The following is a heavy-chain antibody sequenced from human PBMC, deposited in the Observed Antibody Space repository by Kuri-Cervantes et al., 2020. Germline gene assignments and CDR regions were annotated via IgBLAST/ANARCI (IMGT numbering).Heavy chain of an antibody. CDR3: ARGVVGATGAFDI. D-gene: IGHD1-26*01. J-gene: IGHJ3*02. V-gene: IGHV1-46*01. CDR1: GYTFTSYY. Sequence: ASVKVSCKASGYTFTSYYMHWVRQAPGQGLEWMGIINPSGGSTSYAQKFQGRVTMTRDTSISTAYTELSRLRSDDTAVYYCARGVVGATGAFDIWGQGTMVTVSS. CDR2: INPSGGST.